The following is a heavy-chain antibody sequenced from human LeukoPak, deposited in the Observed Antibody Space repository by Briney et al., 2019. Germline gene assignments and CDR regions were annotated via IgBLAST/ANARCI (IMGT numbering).Heavy chain of an antibody. Sequence: GASVKVSCKASGYTFTSYYMHWVRQAPGQGLEWMGIINPSGGSTSYAQKFQGRVTMTRDMSTSTVYMELSSLRSEDTAVYYCARGGVTYYYDSSDKAGPDYWGQGTLVTVSS. D-gene: IGHD3-22*01. CDR1: GYTFTSYY. CDR2: INPSGGST. CDR3: ARGGVTYYYDSSDKAGPDY. V-gene: IGHV1-46*01. J-gene: IGHJ4*02.